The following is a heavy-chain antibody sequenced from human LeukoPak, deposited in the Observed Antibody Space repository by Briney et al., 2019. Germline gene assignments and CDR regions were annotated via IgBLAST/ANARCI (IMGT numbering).Heavy chain of an antibody. CDR3: AKWGDYDVLTGYYDSDY. CDR1: GFSFSNYA. CDR2: ISGRDDST. J-gene: IGHJ4*02. V-gene: IGHV3-23*01. D-gene: IGHD3-9*01. Sequence: PGASLRLSCAASGFSFSNYAMSWVRQVPGKGLEWVSAISGRDDSTYYADSVKGRFTISRDTSKNTPYLQMNSLRAEDTAVYYCAKWGDYDVLTGYYDSDYWGQGTLVTVSS.